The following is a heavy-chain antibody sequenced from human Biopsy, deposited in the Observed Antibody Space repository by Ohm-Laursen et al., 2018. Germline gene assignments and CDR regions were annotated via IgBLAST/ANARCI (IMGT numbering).Heavy chain of an antibody. D-gene: IGHD3-22*01. Sequence: ASVKVSCKPSGYTFTGYHVHWVRQAPGQGLEWMGWINAKTGDANYAQKFQGRVTMTRDTSISTAYVDLSSLRSDDTAVYYCTRGGYYYDSLAYYYWFDPWGQGTLVTVSS. J-gene: IGHJ5*02. V-gene: IGHV1-2*02. CDR1: GYTFTGYH. CDR3: TRGGYYYDSLAYYYWFDP. CDR2: INAKTGDA.